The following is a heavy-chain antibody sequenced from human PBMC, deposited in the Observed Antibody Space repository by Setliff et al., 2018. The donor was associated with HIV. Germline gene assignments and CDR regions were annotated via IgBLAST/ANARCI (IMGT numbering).Heavy chain of an antibody. CDR3: ARGPSGTYYREFDF. CDR2: MYASGST. J-gene: IGHJ4*02. Sequence: PSETLSLTCTVSGGSTSVHYWSWLRQPPGEGLEWIGYMYASGSTDYNPSLKSRVTISVDRFRNQFSLQLRSVTAADTAVYYCARGPSGTYYREFDFWGQGTLVTVPQ. D-gene: IGHD1-26*01. V-gene: IGHV4-59*11. CDR1: GGSTSVHY.